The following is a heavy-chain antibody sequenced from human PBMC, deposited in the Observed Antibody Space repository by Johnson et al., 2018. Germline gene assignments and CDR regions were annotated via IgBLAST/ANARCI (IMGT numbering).Heavy chain of an antibody. CDR3: ARPLGNRVYEAFDI. Sequence: QVQLQESGPGLVKPSETLSLTCTVSGGSISSYYWSWIRQPPGKGLEWIGYIYYSGSTNYNPSLKSRVTISVDTSNNQFSLKLGSVTAADTAVYYCARPLGNRVYEAFDIWGQGTMVTGSS. J-gene: IGHJ3*02. CDR1: GGSISSYY. V-gene: IGHV4-59*01. CDR2: IYYSGST. D-gene: IGHD7-27*01.